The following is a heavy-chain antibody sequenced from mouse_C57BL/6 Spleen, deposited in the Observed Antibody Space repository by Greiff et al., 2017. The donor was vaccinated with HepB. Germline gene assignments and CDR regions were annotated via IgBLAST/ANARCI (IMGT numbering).Heavy chain of an antibody. Sequence: QVQLQQSGAELVRPGSSVKLSCKASGYTFTSYWMHWVKQRPIQGLEWIGNIDPSDSETHYNQKFKDKATLTVDKSSSTAYMQLSSLTSEDSAVYYCATLYYGSPFAYWGQGTLVTVSA. CDR1: GYTFTSYW. CDR3: ATLYYGSPFAY. J-gene: IGHJ3*01. D-gene: IGHD1-1*01. CDR2: IDPSDSET. V-gene: IGHV1-52*01.